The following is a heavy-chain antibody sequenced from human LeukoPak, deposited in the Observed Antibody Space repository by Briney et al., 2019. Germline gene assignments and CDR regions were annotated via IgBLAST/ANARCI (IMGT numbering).Heavy chain of an antibody. CDR1: GGSINSHSYY. Sequence: SETLSLTCTVSGGSINSHSYYWGWIRQPPGKGLEWIGSVYYDGTSYSNPSLKTRVGVFVDTSRDQFSLDLEFVTAADTALYYCVRHISTNTGYFDSCGQGTLVSVSS. J-gene: IGHJ4*02. D-gene: IGHD5-24*01. CDR2: VYYDGTS. V-gene: IGHV4-39*01. CDR3: VRHISTNTGYFDS.